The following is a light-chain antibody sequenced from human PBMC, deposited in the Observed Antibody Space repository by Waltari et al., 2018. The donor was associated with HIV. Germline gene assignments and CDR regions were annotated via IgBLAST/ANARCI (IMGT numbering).Light chain of an antibody. Sequence: QSALTQPASVSGSPGQSIPISCTGTSSDVGSYNLVSWYQQHPGKAPKLMIYEGSKRPSGVSNRFSGSKSGNTASLTISGLQAEDEADYYCCSYAGGSTYVVFGGGTKLTVL. CDR1: SSDVGSYNL. CDR3: CSYAGGSTYVV. J-gene: IGLJ2*01. V-gene: IGLV2-23*01. CDR2: EGS.